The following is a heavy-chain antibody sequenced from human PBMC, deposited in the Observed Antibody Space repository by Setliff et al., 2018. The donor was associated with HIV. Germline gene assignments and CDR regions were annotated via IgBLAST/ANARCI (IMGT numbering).Heavy chain of an antibody. CDR3: ARVFLEWLLYRPDYVMDV. CDR2: ISSSGSTI. D-gene: IGHD3-3*01. V-gene: IGHV3-48*03. J-gene: IGHJ6*02. CDR1: GFTFSSYE. Sequence: SCAASGFTFSSYEMNWVRQAPGKGLEWVSDISSSGSTIYYADSVKGRFTISRDNAKNSLYLQMNSLRAEDTAVYYCARVFLEWLLYRPDYVMDVWGQGTTVTVSS.